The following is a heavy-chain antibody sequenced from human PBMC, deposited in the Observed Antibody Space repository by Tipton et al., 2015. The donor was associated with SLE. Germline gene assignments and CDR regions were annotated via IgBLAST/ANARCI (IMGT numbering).Heavy chain of an antibody. CDR2: IKSDGSST. Sequence: GSLRLSCEASGFTFRSYWMHWVRQAPGKGLVWVSRIKSDGSSTSYADSVKGRFTISRENAQNTLYLQMNSLRAEDTAVYYCARGAGFYDTSGYWAVRYWGQGTLVTVSS. D-gene: IGHD3-22*01. V-gene: IGHV3-74*01. J-gene: IGHJ4*02. CDR1: GFTFRSYW. CDR3: ARGAGFYDTSGYWAVRY.